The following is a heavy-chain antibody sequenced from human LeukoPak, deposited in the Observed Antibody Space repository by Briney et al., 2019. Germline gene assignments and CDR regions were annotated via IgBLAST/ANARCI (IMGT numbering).Heavy chain of an antibody. CDR2: IIPIFGTA. V-gene: IGHV1-69*05. D-gene: IGHD2-2*02. Sequence: ASVKVSCKASGGTFSSYAISWVRQAPGQGLEWMGGIIPIFGTANYAQKFQGRVTITTDESTSTAYMELSSLRSEDTAVYYCAREHCSSTSCYTYYMDVWGKGPRSPSP. CDR1: GGTFSSYA. CDR3: AREHCSSTSCYTYYMDV. J-gene: IGHJ6*03.